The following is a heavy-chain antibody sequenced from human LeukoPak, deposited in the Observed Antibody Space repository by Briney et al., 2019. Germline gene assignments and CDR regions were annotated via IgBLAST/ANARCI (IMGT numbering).Heavy chain of an antibody. D-gene: IGHD6-19*01. CDR3: ARRSGTGWYYFDS. CDR2: IFPDDSDT. V-gene: IGHV5-51*01. J-gene: IGHJ4*02. CDR1: GYSFTNYW. Sequence: GESLKISCQSSGYSFTNYWIGWVRQMPGKGLEWMGIIFPDDSDTKYNPSFQGHVTISADKSIFTAYLQLSSLQASDTAMYYCARRSGTGWYYFDSWGQGTLVTVSS.